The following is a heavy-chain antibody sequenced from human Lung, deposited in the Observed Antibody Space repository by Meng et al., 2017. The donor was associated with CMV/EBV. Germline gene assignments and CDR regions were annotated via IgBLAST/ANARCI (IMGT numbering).Heavy chain of an antibody. Sequence: GESLKISCAASGFTFSTYNMNWVRQAPGKGLEWVSSISSSSNYIYYADSVKGRFTISRANARNSLFLQMNSLRAEDTAVYYCGRVPGLGMSFYYGLDVWGRRXTVTVSS. V-gene: IGHV3-21*06. CDR1: GFTFSTYN. CDR3: GRVPGLGMSFYYGLDV. J-gene: IGHJ6*02. D-gene: IGHD7-27*01. CDR2: ISSSSNYI.